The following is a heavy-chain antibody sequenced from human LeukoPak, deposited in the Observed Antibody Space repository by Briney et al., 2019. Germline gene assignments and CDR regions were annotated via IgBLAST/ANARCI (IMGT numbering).Heavy chain of an antibody. CDR2: ISGEGGTT. Sequence: PGGSLRLSCVASGFTFDDYAMHWVRQAPGKGLEWVSLISGEGGTTYYADSVKGRFTISRDSSKNSLYLQMNSLRTEDTALYYCARDYGRAIAAAGRIWGQGTLVTVSS. V-gene: IGHV3-43*02. CDR3: ARDYGRAIAAAGRI. D-gene: IGHD6-13*01. J-gene: IGHJ4*02. CDR1: GFTFDDYA.